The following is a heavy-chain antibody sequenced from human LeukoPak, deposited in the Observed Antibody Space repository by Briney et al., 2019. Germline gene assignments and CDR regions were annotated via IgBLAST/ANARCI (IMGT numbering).Heavy chain of an antibody. CDR2: ISGSGGST. V-gene: IGHV3-23*01. CDR3: AKSPDSSYYYRDV. J-gene: IGHJ6*03. CDR1: GFTFSSYA. D-gene: IGHD6-6*01. Sequence: GGSLRLSCAASGFTFSSYAMSWVRQAPGKGLEWVSAISGSGGSTYYADSVKGRFTISRDNSKNTLYLQLNSLRAEDTAVYYCAKSPDSSYYYRDVWGKGTTVTVSS.